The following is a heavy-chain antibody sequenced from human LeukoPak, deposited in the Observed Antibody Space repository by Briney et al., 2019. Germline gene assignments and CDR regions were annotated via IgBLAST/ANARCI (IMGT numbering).Heavy chain of an antibody. J-gene: IGHJ6*04. CDR2: INGDGSST. CDR1: GFTFSRFW. V-gene: IGHV3-74*01. D-gene: IGHD5/OR15-5a*01. Sequence: GGSLRLSCAASGFTFSRFWMHWVRQAPGKGLVWVSRINGDGSSTNYADFVKGRFTISRDNAKNTLYLQMNSLRAEDTAVYYCARDLHVWGKGTTVSISS. CDR3: ARDLHV.